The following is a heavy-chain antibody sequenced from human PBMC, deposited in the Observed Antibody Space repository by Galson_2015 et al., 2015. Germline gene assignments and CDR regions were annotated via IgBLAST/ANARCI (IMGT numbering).Heavy chain of an antibody. Sequence: SLRLSCAASGLTVSSNYMSWVRQAPGKGLECVSVTYSGGSTYYADSVKGRFTISRDNFKNTLYLQMNSLRAEDTAMYYCARRNYGGNFVYWGQGTLVTVSS. V-gene: IGHV3-53*01. D-gene: IGHD4-23*01. CDR3: ARRNYGGNFVY. CDR2: TYSGGST. J-gene: IGHJ4*02. CDR1: GLTVSSNY.